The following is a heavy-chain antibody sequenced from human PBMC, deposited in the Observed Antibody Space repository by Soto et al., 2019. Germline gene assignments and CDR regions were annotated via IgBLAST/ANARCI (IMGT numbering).Heavy chain of an antibody. CDR1: GGTFSSYA. D-gene: IGHD3-9*01. CDR3: ARDLDPAPRVYYDILTGYSPPRAYYGMDV. Sequence: SVKVSCKASGGTFSSYAISWARQAPGQGLEWMGGIIPIFGTANYAQKFQGRVTITADESTSTAYMELSSLRSEDTAVYYCARDLDPAPRVYYDILTGYSPPRAYYGMDVWGQGTTVTVSS. V-gene: IGHV1-69*13. CDR2: IIPIFGTA. J-gene: IGHJ6*02.